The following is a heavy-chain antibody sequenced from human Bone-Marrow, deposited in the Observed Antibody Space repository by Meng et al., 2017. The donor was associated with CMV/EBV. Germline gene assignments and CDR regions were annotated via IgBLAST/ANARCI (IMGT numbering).Heavy chain of an antibody. J-gene: IGHJ4*02. CDR3: ASSIVERHSSGYSR. D-gene: IGHD3-22*01. Sequence: SETLSLTCAVSGGSFSGYYWTWIRQTPEKGLEWIGEMTHSRISNYNPSLKSRVTISVDKSKNQFSLKLSSVTAADTAVYYCASSIVERHSSGYSRWGQGTLVTVSS. V-gene: IGHV4-34*01. CDR2: MTHSRIS. CDR1: GGSFSGYY.